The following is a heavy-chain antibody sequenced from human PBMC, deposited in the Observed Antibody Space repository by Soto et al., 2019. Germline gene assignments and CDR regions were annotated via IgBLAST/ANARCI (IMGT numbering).Heavy chain of an antibody. CDR1: GFTFKNYG. V-gene: IGHV3-33*01. J-gene: IGHJ4*02. CDR3: ARDLSDY. CDR2: VYYDGSNQ. Sequence: QVQLVESGGGVVQPGTSLRLSCAASGFTFKNYGMHWVRQAPGKGLEWVAIVYYDGSNQYYADSVKGRFTISRDNSKNTLYRQMNSLRVDDTAMYYCARDLSDYWGQGTLVTVSS.